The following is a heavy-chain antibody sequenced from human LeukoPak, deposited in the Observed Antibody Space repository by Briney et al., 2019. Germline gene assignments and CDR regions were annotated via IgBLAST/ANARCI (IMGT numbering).Heavy chain of an antibody. V-gene: IGHV3-21*01. CDR3: ARDLGQWLVPDFDY. D-gene: IGHD6-19*01. Sequence: PGGSLRLSCAASGFTFSGYSMNWVRQAPGKGLEWVSSISSSSSYIYYADSVKGRFTISRDNAKNSLYLQMNSLRAEDTAVYYCARDLGQWLVPDFDYWGQGTLVTVSS. J-gene: IGHJ4*02. CDR2: ISSSSSYI. CDR1: GFTFSGYS.